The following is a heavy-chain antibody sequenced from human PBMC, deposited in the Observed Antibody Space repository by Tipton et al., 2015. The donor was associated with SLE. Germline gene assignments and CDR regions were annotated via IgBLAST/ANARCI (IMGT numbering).Heavy chain of an antibody. D-gene: IGHD1-26*01. CDR2: IYTSGST. V-gene: IGHV4-4*07. Sequence: TLSLTCTVSGGSISSYYWSWIRQPAGKGLEWIGRIYTSGSTNYNPSLKSRVTMSVDTSKNQFSLKLSSVTAADTAVYYCARVGSGSYERGFDAFDIWGQGTMVTVSS. J-gene: IGHJ3*02. CDR3: ARVGSGSYERGFDAFDI. CDR1: GGSISSYY.